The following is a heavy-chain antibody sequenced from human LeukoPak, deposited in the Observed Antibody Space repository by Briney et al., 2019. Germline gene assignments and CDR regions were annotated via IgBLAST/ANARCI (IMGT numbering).Heavy chain of an antibody. CDR1: GGSFSGCY. D-gene: IGHD2-2*01. CDR3: ARGTPSGYCSSTSCFVP. V-gene: IGHV4-34*01. J-gene: IGHJ5*02. Sequence: SETLSLTCAVYGGSFSGCYWSWIRQPPGKGLEWIGEINHSGSTNYNPSLKSRVTISVDTSKNQFSLKLSSVTAADTAVYYCARGTPSGYCSSTSCFVPWGQGTLVTVSS. CDR2: INHSGST.